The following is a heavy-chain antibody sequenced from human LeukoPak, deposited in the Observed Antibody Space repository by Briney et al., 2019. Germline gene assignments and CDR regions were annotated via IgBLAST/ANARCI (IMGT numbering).Heavy chain of an antibody. CDR2: INSDGGGA. CDR3: ARDVLHDWFDA. J-gene: IGHJ5*02. V-gene: IGHV3-74*01. Sequence: GGSLRLSCAASGITFGNNWMHWVRQGPGKGLVWISRINSDGGGAIYADSVKGRFTVSRDNAKNTLYLQMNSLRAEDTAVYYCARDVLHDWFDAWGQGTLVTVSS. CDR1: GITFGNNW.